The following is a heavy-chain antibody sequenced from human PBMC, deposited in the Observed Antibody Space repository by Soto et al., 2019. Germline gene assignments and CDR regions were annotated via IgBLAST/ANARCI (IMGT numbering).Heavy chain of an antibody. Sequence: EVQLVESGGGLVQPGGSLRLSCEASGFTFRNYDMHWVRQGTGKGLEWVSGISAAGDPDYADSVEGRFTISSENAQNSFFLQMTSLRVGDTAVYYCARTDRDFYGLDVWGQGTTVSVSS. V-gene: IGHV3-13*05. CDR1: GFTFRNYD. CDR3: ARTDRDFYGLDV. CDR2: ISAAGDP. J-gene: IGHJ6*02.